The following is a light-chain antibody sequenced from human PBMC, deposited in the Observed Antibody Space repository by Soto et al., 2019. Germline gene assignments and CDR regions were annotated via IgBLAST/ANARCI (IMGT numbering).Light chain of an antibody. CDR1: QCLRNTY. Sequence: PGERATLSCRASQCLRNTYLSWYQQKPGQAPRLLIYGVFSRATGVPDRFSGGGSGTDFTLTISRVEPEDFAVYYCQQYDYRPRTFGQGTKVAIK. J-gene: IGKJ1*01. CDR3: QQYDYRPRT. V-gene: IGKV3-20*01. CDR2: GVF.